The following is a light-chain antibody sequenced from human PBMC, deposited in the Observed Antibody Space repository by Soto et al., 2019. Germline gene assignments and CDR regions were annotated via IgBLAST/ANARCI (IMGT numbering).Light chain of an antibody. CDR1: QSITSTS. CDR3: QQHSDSLWT. V-gene: IGKV3-20*01. J-gene: IGKJ1*01. CDR2: AIS. Sequence: EIVLTQSPGTMSLSPGESASLSCSASQSITSTSLVWYRQKPGQAPRLLIYAISSRAAGIPHRFSGSGSGTDFDIKIPRLEADASAINYCQQHSDSLWTFC.